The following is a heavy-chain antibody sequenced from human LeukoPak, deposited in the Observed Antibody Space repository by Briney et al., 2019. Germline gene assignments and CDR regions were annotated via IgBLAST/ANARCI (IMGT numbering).Heavy chain of an antibody. V-gene: IGHV3-23*01. CDR2: ITTDGTTT. J-gene: IGHJ4*02. Sequence: GGSLRLSCAASGFTFSNYVMNWVRQAPGKGLEWVSAITTDGTTTYYADSVKGRFTVSRDNSKNTLFLQMNSLRAEDTAVYYCARALEIAVAGTLGYWGQGTLVTVSS. CDR3: ARALEIAVAGTLGY. D-gene: IGHD6-19*01. CDR1: GFTFSNYV.